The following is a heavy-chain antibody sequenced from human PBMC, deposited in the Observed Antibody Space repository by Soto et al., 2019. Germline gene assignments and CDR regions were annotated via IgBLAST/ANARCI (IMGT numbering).Heavy chain of an antibody. Sequence: QVKLVQSGAEVKKPGASVKVSCKASGYTFTSYVIHWVRQAPGQRLESMGWINAGNGNTKSSQKFQGRVTITRDTSASTAYMELSSLRSEDTAVYYCAREVVYYGSGSYRPSYGMDVWGQGTTVTVSS. CDR2: INAGNGNT. J-gene: IGHJ6*02. V-gene: IGHV1-3*01. D-gene: IGHD3-10*01. CDR3: AREVVYYGSGSYRPSYGMDV. CDR1: GYTFTSYV.